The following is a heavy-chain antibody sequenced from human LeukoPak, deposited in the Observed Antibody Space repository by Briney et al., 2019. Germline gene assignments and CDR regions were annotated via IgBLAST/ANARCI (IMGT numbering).Heavy chain of an antibody. Sequence: SVTVSFTASGGAFTIYAISWVRQAPGQGHEWMGGIIPIFGTANYAQKFQGRVTITADESTRTAYMEMSRLRAEDTAVYYCARSVSTGVLAATFDYWGQGTLVTVSS. D-gene: IGHD2-15*01. CDR1: GGAFTIYA. V-gene: IGHV1-69*13. J-gene: IGHJ4*02. CDR2: IIPIFGTA. CDR3: ARSVSTGVLAATFDY.